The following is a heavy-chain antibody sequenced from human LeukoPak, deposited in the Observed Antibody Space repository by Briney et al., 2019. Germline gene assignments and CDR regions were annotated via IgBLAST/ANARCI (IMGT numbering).Heavy chain of an antibody. CDR2: IILIHGIS. J-gene: IGHJ4*02. CDR3: ARDAPRSGPPHFDY. V-gene: IGHV1-69*04. CDR1: GGTFSSYA. D-gene: IGHD2-15*01. Sequence: SVKVSCKASGGTFSSYAFSWVRQAPGQGLEWMGRIILIHGISNYAQKFQGRVTITADKSTSTAYMELNSLRSEDTAVYYCARDAPRSGPPHFDYWGQGTLVTVSS.